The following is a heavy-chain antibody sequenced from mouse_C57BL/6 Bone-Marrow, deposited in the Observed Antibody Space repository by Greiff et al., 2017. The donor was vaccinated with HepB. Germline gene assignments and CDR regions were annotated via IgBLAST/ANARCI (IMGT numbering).Heavy chain of an antibody. D-gene: IGHD2-4*01. CDR3: ARKHDYDWFAY. CDR1: GFTFSSYG. V-gene: IGHV5-6*01. CDR2: ISSGGSYT. J-gene: IGHJ3*01. Sequence: EVHLVESGGDLVKPGGSLKLSCAASGFTFSSYGMSWVRQTPDKRLEWVATISSGGSYTYYPDSVKGRFTISRDNAKNTLYLQMSSLKSEDTAMYYCARKHDYDWFAYWGQGTLVTVSA.